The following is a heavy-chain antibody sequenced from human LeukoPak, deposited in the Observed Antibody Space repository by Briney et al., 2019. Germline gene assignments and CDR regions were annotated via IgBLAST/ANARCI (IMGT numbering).Heavy chain of an antibody. CDR1: GFTFSSYS. J-gene: IGHJ4*02. Sequence: PGGSLRLSCAASGFTFSSYSMSWVRQAPGKGLDWVSAITGDGAGTYYADSVKGRFTISRDNSKSTLYLQLNSLRAEDTAIYFCAKHVNTYFDYWGQGTLVTVSS. CDR3: AKHVNTYFDY. CDR2: ITGDGAGT. V-gene: IGHV3-23*01. D-gene: IGHD1/OR15-1a*01.